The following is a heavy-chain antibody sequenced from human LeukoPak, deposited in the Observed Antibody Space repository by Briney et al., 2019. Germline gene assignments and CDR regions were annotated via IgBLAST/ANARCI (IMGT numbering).Heavy chain of an antibody. CDR2: ISGSGVST. D-gene: IGHD3-10*01. V-gene: IGHV3-23*01. Sequence: GGSLRLSCAASGFTFSSYAMSWVRQAPGKGLEWVSAISGSGVSTYYADSVKGRFTISRDNSKNTLYLQMNSLRAEDTAVYYCAKLMVRGVTPHYYYGMDVWGQGTTVTVSS. J-gene: IGHJ6*02. CDR3: AKLMVRGVTPHYYYGMDV. CDR1: GFTFSSYA.